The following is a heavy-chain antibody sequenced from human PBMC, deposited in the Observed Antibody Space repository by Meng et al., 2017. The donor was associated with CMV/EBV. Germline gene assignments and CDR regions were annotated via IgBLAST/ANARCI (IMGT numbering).Heavy chain of an antibody. J-gene: IGHJ4*02. Sequence: GGSLRLSCAASGFTFSSYAMSWVRQAPGQGLEWVSFISGSGGTTYYADSVEGRFTISRDNSGNTLYLQMSSLRVEDTAIYYCAKDRCSITSCPLDYWGQGTLVTVSS. CDR2: ISGSGGTT. D-gene: IGHD2-2*01. V-gene: IGHV3-23*01. CDR1: GFTFSSYA. CDR3: AKDRCSITSCPLDY.